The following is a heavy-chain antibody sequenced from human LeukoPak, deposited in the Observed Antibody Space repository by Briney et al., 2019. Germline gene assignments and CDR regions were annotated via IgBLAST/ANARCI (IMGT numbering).Heavy chain of an antibody. D-gene: IGHD5-24*01. V-gene: IGHV4-4*02. CDR1: GGSISTAHW. CDR2: IYHRGNS. Sequence: SETLSLTCAVSGGSISTAHWWNWVRQSPGKGLEWIGEIYHRGNSNYNPSLKSRVSISVDTSKNQFSLKVTSLTAADTAVYYCARLYLPATRFDYWGQGTLVTVSS. J-gene: IGHJ4*02. CDR3: ARLYLPATRFDY.